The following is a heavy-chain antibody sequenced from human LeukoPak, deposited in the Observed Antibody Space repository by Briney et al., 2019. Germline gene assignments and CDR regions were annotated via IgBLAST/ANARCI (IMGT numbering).Heavy chain of an antibody. CDR2: IDRDGTST. J-gene: IGHJ6*02. CDR3: AREDRFGYNYAYGLDV. CDR1: GFSFSRYW. D-gene: IGHD5-18*01. Sequence: GGSLRLSCAASGFSFSRYWMHWVRQVPGKGLVWVSRIDRDGTSTTYADSVKGRFTISRDNAKNTVYLQMKSLRVEDTAVYYCAREDRFGYNYAYGLDVWGQGTTVT. V-gene: IGHV3-74*01.